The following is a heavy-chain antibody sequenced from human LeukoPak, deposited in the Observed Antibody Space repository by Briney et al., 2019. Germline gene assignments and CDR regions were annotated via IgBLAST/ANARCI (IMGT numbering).Heavy chain of an antibody. V-gene: IGHV4-34*01. CDR1: GGSFSGYY. CDR2: INHSGST. J-gene: IGHJ4*02. Sequence: PSETLSLTCAVYGGSFSGYYWSWIRQPPGKGLEWIGEINHSGSTNYNPSLKSRVTISVDTSKNQFSLKLSSATAADTAVHYSARGGRSYEFDYWGQGTLVTVSS. CDR3: ARGGRSYEFDY. D-gene: IGHD1-26*01.